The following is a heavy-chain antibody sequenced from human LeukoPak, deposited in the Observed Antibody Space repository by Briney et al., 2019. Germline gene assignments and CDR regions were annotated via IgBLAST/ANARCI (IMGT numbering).Heavy chain of an antibody. D-gene: IGHD3-16*02. V-gene: IGHV4-34*01. J-gene: IGHJ5*02. Sequence: SETLSLTCAVYGGSFSGYYWSWIRQPPGKGLEWIGEINHSGSTNYNPSLKSRVTISVDTSKNQFSLKLSSLTAADTAVYYCARGQYYDYVWGSYRYNWFDPWGQGTLVTVSS. CDR2: INHSGST. CDR1: GGSFSGYY. CDR3: ARGQYYDYVWGSYRYNWFDP.